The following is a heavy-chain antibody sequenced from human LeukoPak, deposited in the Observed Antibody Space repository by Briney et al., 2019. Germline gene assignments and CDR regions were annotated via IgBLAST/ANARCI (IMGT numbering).Heavy chain of an antibody. J-gene: IGHJ4*02. CDR3: AKDSSGSYYYFDY. V-gene: IGHV3-23*01. Sequence: GGSLRLSCAASGFTFSSYAMSWVRQAPGKGLEWVSAISGSGGSTYYADSVKGRFTISRDNSKNTLYLQMNSLRAEGTAVYYCAKDSSGSYYYFDYWGQGTLVTVSS. CDR2: ISGSGGST. D-gene: IGHD1-26*01. CDR1: GFTFSSYA.